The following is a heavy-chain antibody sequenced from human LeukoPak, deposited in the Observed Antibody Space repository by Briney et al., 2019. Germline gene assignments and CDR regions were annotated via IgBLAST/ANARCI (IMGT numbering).Heavy chain of an antibody. CDR1: GGSISSGDYY. D-gene: IGHD6-19*01. Sequence: PSQTLSLTCTVSGGSISSGDYYWSWIRQPPGKGLEWIGYIYYSGSTYYNPSLKSRVTISVDTSKNQFSLKLSSVTTADTAVYYCARDLSAVAGARSAFDIWGQGTMVTVSS. V-gene: IGHV4-30-4*08. J-gene: IGHJ3*02. CDR3: ARDLSAVAGARSAFDI. CDR2: IYYSGST.